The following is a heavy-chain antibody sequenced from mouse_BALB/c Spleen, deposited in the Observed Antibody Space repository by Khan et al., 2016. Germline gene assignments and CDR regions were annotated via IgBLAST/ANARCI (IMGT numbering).Heavy chain of an antibody. J-gene: IGHJ4*01. V-gene: IGHV1S82*01. CDR2: IHPSDSET. CDR3: AVRLRGGAMDY. D-gene: IGHD1-1*01. CDR1: GYSFTSYW. Sequence: QVQLQQPGAELVRPGASVKLSCKASGYSFTSYWMNWVKQRPGQGLEWICMIHPSDSETRLNQKFKDKATLTVDKSSSTAYMQLSSPTSEDSAVYYCAVRLRGGAMDYWGQGTSVTVSS.